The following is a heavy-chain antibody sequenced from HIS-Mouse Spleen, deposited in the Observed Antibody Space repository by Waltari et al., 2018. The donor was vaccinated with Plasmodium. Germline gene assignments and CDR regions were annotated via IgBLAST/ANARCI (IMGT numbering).Heavy chain of an antibody. D-gene: IGHD1-7*01. Sequence: EVQLVESGGGLVKPGGSLGLSCAASGITFSSYSMNWVRQAPGKGLEWVSSISSSSSYKYYADSVKGRFTISRDNAKNSLYLQMNSLRAEDTAVYYCARDHNWNYDYWGQGTLVTVSS. CDR3: ARDHNWNYDY. CDR2: ISSSSSYK. V-gene: IGHV3-21*01. J-gene: IGHJ4*02. CDR1: GITFSSYS.